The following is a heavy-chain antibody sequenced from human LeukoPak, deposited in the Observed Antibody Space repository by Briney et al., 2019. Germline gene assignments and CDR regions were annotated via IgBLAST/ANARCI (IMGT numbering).Heavy chain of an antibody. CDR2: IDPNSGGT. Sequence: WASVKVSCKTSGYTFTDYYLHWVRQAPGQGLEWMGRIDPNSGGTKYAQEFQVRVTVTRDTSINTVYMELSGLRSDDTAVYFCARVPGPYTTSRFDYWGQGTLLTVSS. D-gene: IGHD6-13*01. J-gene: IGHJ4*02. CDR3: ARVPGPYTTSRFDY. V-gene: IGHV1-2*02. CDR1: GYTFTDYY.